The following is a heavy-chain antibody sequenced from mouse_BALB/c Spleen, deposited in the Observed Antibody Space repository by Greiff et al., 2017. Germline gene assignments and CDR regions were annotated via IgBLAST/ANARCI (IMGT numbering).Heavy chain of an antibody. CDR3: ARGVHGYCFDY. V-gene: IGHV1-55*01. J-gene: IGHJ2*01. CDR2: IYPGSGST. CDR1: GYNFTSYW. D-gene: IGHD2-2*01. Sequence: VQLHQSGAELVKPGTSVKLSCKASGYNFTSYWINWVKLRPGQGLEWIGDIYPGSGSTNYNEKFKSKATLTVDTSSSTAYMQLSSLASEDSALYYCARGVHGYCFDYWGQGTTLTVSS.